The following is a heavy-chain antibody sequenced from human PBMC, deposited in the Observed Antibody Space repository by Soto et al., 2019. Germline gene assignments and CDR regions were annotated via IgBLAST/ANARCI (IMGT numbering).Heavy chain of an antibody. J-gene: IGHJ4*02. CDR3: AYDSSGYKYGYFDY. CDR2: IYNSGST. Sequence: QVQLQESGPGLVKPSETLSLTCSVSGGSISNYYWTWIRQPPGKGLEWIGYIYNSGSTNYNPSLRSRVTISVDTSKNQLSLKLYSVTDADTAVYYCAYDSSGYKYGYFDYWGQGALVTVSS. D-gene: IGHD3-22*01. CDR1: GGSISNYY. V-gene: IGHV4-59*01.